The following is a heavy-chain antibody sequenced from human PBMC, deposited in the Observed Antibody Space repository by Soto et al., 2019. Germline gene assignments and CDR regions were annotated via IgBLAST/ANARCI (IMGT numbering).Heavy chain of an antibody. J-gene: IGHJ4*02. CDR2: INHSGST. V-gene: IGHV4-34*01. D-gene: IGHD1-26*01. CDR1: GGSFSGYY. CDR3: ARTLAKGGVYYFDY. Sequence: SETLSLTCAVYGGSFSGYYWSWIRQPPGKGLEWIGEINHSGSTNYNPSLKSRVTISVDTSKNQFSLKLSSVTAADTAVYYCARTLAKGGVYYFDYWGQGTLVTVSS.